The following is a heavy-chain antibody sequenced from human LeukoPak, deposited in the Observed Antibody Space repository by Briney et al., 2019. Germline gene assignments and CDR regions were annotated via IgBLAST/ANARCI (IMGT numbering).Heavy chain of an antibody. V-gene: IGHV1-69*13. Sequence: SVKVSCKASGYTFTSHGISWVRQAPGQGLEWMGGIIPIFGTANYAQKFQGRVTITADESTSTAYMELSSLRSEDTAVYYCARGLRVSFNWFDPWGQGTLVTVSS. CDR3: ARGLRVSFNWFDP. CDR1: GYTFTSHG. D-gene: IGHD3-16*01. J-gene: IGHJ5*02. CDR2: IIPIFGTA.